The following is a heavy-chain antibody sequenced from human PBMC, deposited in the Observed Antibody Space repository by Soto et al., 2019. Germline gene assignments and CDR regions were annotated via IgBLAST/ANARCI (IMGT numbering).Heavy chain of an antibody. V-gene: IGHV3-21*01. J-gene: IGHJ4*02. CDR2: ISASSTYI. CDR3: RRGWLRDPWMY. CDR1: GFIFSSYT. D-gene: IGHD5-12*01. Sequence: EVPLVESGGGLVKPGGSLRLSCAASGFIFSSYTMNWVRQAPGKGLEWVSSISASSTYIYYADSLKGRFTISRDNASNTLYLQMNGLRAEDTAVYYCRRGWLRDPWMYWGQGTLVTVSS.